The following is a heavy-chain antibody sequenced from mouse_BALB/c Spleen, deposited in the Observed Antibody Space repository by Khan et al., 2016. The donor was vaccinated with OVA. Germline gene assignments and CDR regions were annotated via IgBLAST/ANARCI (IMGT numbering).Heavy chain of an antibody. Sequence: EVKLLESGPGLVKPSQSLSLTCSVTGYSITNGYFWNWIRQFPGNNLEWMVYIRYDGNNNYNPSLKNRISITRDTSKNQFILNSNSVTPEETASYYCARVGGSGPAWFTYWCQGTLVTVSA. CDR1: GYSITNGYF. D-gene: IGHD3-1*01. V-gene: IGHV3-6*02. CDR2: IRYDGNN. CDR3: ARVGGSGPAWFTY. J-gene: IGHJ3*01.